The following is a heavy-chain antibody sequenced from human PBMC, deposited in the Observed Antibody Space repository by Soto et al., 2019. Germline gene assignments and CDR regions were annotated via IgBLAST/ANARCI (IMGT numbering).Heavy chain of an antibody. CDR2: MKSKPDGGTT. D-gene: IGHD2-15*01. V-gene: IGHV3-15*05. J-gene: IGHJ4*02. CDR1: GFSFNNAW. CDR3: STDRIEDADFDF. Sequence: GGSLRLSCAASGFSFNNAWMSWVRQAPGKGLEWIGRMKSKPDGGTTDYAAPVKGRFTISRDDSKNMLFLQMDGLKTEDTAVYFCSTDRIEDADFDFWGQGTLVTVSS.